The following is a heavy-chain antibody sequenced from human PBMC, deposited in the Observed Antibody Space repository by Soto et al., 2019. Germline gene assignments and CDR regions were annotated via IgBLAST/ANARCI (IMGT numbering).Heavy chain of an antibody. V-gene: IGHV3-13*01. CDR1: GFTLSSYA. D-gene: IGHD3-9*01. J-gene: IGHJ6*02. CDR3: TRKTPPTGMEV. Sequence: EVQLVESGGGLVQPGGSLRLSCAASGFTLSSYAIHWVRQATGEGLAWVSGIGSGGDTHYADSVKGRFIISREDGKNSLYLQMNNLRVGDTAVYYCTRKTPPTGMEVWGQGATVNVSS. CDR2: IGSGGDT.